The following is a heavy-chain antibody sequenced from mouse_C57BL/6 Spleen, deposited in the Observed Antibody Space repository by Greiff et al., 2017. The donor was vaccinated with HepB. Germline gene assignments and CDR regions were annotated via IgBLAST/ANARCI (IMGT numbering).Heavy chain of an antibody. D-gene: IGHD1-1*01. Sequence: VQLQQSGAELVKPGASVKVSCTASGFNIKDYYMHWVKQRTEQGLEWIGRIDPEDGDTKYAPKFQGKATITTDTSSNTAYLQLSSLTSEDTAVYYWARITTVVADNFDYWGQGTTLTVSS. CDR3: ARITTVVADNFDY. J-gene: IGHJ2*01. CDR2: IDPEDGDT. V-gene: IGHV14-2*01. CDR1: GFNIKDYY.